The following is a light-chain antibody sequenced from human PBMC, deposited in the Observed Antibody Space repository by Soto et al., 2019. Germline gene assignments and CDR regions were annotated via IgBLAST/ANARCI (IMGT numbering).Light chain of an antibody. CDR3: NSYTTTSSWV. J-gene: IGLJ3*02. CDR2: EVT. CDR1: SSDVGGYNY. V-gene: IGLV2-14*01. Sequence: VLTQPASVSGSPGQSITISCTGTSSDVGGYNYVSWYQQHPGKAPKLIIYEVTNRPSGVSNRFSGSKSGNTASLTISGLQAEDEADYYCNSYTTTSSWVFGGGTKLTVL.